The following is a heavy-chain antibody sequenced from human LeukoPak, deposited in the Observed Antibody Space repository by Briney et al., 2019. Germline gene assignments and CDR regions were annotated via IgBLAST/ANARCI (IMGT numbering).Heavy chain of an antibody. J-gene: IGHJ6*02. V-gene: IGHV1-69*04. CDR2: IIPIFGIA. Sequence: SVKVSCKASGGTFSSYAISWVRQAPGQGLEWMGRIIPIFGIANYAQKFQGRVTITADKSTSTAYMELSSLRSEDTAVYYCARGLSDSSPPYYYGMDVWGQGTTVTVSS. CDR3: ARGLSDSSPPYYYGMDV. D-gene: IGHD6-13*01. CDR1: GGTFSSYA.